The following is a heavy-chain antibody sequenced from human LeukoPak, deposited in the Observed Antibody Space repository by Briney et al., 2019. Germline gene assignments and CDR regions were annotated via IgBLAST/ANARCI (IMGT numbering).Heavy chain of an antibody. CDR1: GFTFSSYA. D-gene: IGHD3-3*01. Sequence: GGSLRLSCAASGFTFSSYAMSWVRQAPGKGLEWVSAISGSGGSTYYADSVKGRFTISRDNSKNTLYLQMNSLRAEDTAVYYCAKDGSENYDFWSGYYLVTEKYYYYYYMDVWGKGTTVTVSS. V-gene: IGHV3-23*01. J-gene: IGHJ6*03. CDR3: AKDGSENYDFWSGYYLVTEKYYYYYYMDV. CDR2: ISGSGGST.